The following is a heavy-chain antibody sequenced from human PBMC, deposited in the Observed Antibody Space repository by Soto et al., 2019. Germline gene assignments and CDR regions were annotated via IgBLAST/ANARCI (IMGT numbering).Heavy chain of an antibody. CDR1: GFAFNNYG. J-gene: IGHJ4*02. D-gene: IGHD2-2*01. CDR3: AREDSIIMPAVSDF. Sequence: GGSLRLSCTVSGFAFNNYGINWVRQAPGKGLEWVSSISKSDYTYYSDSVKGRFAISRDNAKSSVSLQMNTLRVEDTAVYYCAREDSIIMPAVSDFWGQGTLVTVSS. CDR2: ISKSDYT. V-gene: IGHV3-21*01.